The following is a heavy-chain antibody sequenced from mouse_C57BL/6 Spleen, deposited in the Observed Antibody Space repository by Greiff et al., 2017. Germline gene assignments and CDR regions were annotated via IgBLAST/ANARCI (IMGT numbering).Heavy chain of an antibody. V-gene: IGHV1-42*01. CDR2: INPNTGGT. CDR3: ASLDGYCGWFAY. J-gene: IGHJ3*01. D-gene: IGHD2-3*01. Sequence: EVQLQQSGPELVKPGASVKISCKASGYTFTGYYMHWVKQSPEKSLEWIGEINPNTGGTTYNQKFKAKATLTVDKSSSTAYVQLKSLTSEDSAVXYCASLDGYCGWFAYWGQGTLVTVSA. CDR1: GYTFTGYY.